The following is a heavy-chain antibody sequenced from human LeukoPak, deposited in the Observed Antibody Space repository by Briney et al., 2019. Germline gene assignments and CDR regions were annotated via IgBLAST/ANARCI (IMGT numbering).Heavy chain of an antibody. V-gene: IGHV4-59*01. J-gene: IGHJ4*02. CDR3: ARSVPGLWFQGLFDC. CDR1: AGSISSYY. CDR2: IYCSGNT. D-gene: IGHD3-10*01. Sequence: PSGTLSLNRTPYAGSISSYYWSWIRQPPGKGLEWTGYIYCSGNTNYNPSLKSRVTISVDTSKNQFSLKLTSVTAADTAVYYCARSVPGLWFQGLFDCWGQGTLVTASS.